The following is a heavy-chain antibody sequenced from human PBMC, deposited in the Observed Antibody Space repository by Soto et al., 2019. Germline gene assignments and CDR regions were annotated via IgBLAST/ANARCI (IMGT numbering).Heavy chain of an antibody. V-gene: IGHV4-39*01. D-gene: IGHD2-15*01. Sequence: SETLSLTCTVSGGSISRSSYYWGWIRQPPGKGLEWIGSIYYSGSTYYNPSLKSRVTISVDTSKNQFSLKLSSVTAADTAVYYCARARIAGYCSGGSCLGNDWFDPWGQGTLVTVSS. CDR2: IYYSGST. J-gene: IGHJ5*02. CDR3: ARARIAGYCSGGSCLGNDWFDP. CDR1: GGSISRSSYY.